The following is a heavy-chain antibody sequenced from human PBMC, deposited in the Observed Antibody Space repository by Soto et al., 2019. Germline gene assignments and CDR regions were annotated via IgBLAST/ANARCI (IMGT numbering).Heavy chain of an antibody. CDR1: GFTFSNYA. J-gene: IGHJ4*02. CDR3: VSWVSAHFDN. Sequence: PGGSLRLSCAASGFTFSNYAMNRVRQAPGKGLEWLSSISANGRNAYYADSVKGRFTISRDKSRNTVALQMSNLRAEDTALYYCVSWVSAHFDNWGQGTLVTVSS. D-gene: IGHD2-8*01. CDR2: ISANGRNA. V-gene: IGHV3-23*01.